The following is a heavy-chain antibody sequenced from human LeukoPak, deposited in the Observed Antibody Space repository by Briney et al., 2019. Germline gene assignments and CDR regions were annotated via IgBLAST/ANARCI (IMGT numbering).Heavy chain of an antibody. CDR3: ARGGAYYDFWSGHNYFDY. CDR1: GGSISSSNYY. V-gene: IGHV4-39*07. D-gene: IGHD3-3*01. CDR2: INYSGST. Sequence: PSETLSLTCSVSGGSISSSNYYWGWIRQPPGKGLEWIGSINYSGSTYDNPSLKSRVNMSLDMSKNQFSLKLTSVTAADTAVYYCARGGAYYDFWSGHNYFDYWGQGTLVTVSS. J-gene: IGHJ4*02.